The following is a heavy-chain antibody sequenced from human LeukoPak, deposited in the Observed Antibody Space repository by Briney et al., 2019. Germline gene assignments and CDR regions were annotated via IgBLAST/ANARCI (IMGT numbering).Heavy chain of an antibody. CDR1: GFAFSTYG. J-gene: IGHJ3*02. V-gene: IGHV3-33*01. Sequence: GRSLRLSCITSGFAFSTYGMHWVRQTPGKGLEWVALIWNHGSKTSYAESVKDRLTISRDNSQNILYLQMNSLRDEDTAVYYCARDVGSVRGAFDIWGQGTMVTVSS. CDR2: IWNHGSKT. CDR3: ARDVGSVRGAFDI. D-gene: IGHD1-26*01.